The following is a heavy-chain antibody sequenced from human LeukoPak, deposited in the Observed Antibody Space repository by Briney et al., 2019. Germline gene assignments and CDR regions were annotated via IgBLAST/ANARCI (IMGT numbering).Heavy chain of an antibody. J-gene: IGHJ6*02. Sequence: GGSLRLSRAASGFTFSSYAMSWVRQAPGKGLEWVSAVSGSGGSTYYADSVKGRFTISRDNSKNTLYLQMSSLRAEDTAVYYCAKEITMIVVGRSGMDVWGQGTTVTVSS. CDR2: VSGSGGST. V-gene: IGHV3-23*01. CDR3: AKEITMIVVGRSGMDV. CDR1: GFTFSSYA. D-gene: IGHD3-22*01.